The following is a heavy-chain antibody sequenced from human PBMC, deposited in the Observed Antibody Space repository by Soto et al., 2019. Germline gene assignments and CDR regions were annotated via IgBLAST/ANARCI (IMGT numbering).Heavy chain of an antibody. CDR1: GYTFTSYG. V-gene: IGHV1-18*01. D-gene: IGHD6-19*01. J-gene: IGHJ4*02. CDR3: ARSISYSSGWYYFDY. Sequence: QVQLVQSGAEVKKPGASVKVSCKASGYTFTSYGISWVRQAPGQGLEWMGWISAYNGNTNYAQKLQGRVTMTTDTSTSKAYMELRILRSDDEAVYYGARSISYSSGWYYFDYWGQGTLVNVFS. CDR2: ISAYNGNT.